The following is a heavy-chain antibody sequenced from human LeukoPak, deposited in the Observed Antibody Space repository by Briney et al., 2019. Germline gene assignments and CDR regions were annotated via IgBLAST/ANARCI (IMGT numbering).Heavy chain of an antibody. CDR3: ARGVVAAAATDAFDI. D-gene: IGHD6-13*01. CDR2: IFYRGNT. J-gene: IGHJ3*02. V-gene: IGHV4-39*07. Sequence: KPSETLSLTCTVSGASISGNYYWGWIRQPPGKGLEWIGSIFYRGNTYYNPSLKSRVTISVDTSKNQFSLSLTSVTAADTAVYYWARGVVAAAATDAFDIWGQGKMVTVSA. CDR1: GASISGNYY.